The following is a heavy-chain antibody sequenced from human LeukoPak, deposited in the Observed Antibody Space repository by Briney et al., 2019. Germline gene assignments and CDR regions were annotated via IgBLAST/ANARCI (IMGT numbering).Heavy chain of an antibody. CDR1: GGSFSGYY. Sequence: SETLSLTCAVYGGSFSGYYWSWIRQPPGKGLEWIGEINHSGSTNYNPSLKSRVTISVDTSKNQFSLKLSSVTAADTAVYYCARGLGDILTGYQNGPGDYRGQGTLVTVSS. CDR2: INHSGST. J-gene: IGHJ4*02. D-gene: IGHD3-9*01. CDR3: ARGLGDILTGYQNGPGDY. V-gene: IGHV4-34*01.